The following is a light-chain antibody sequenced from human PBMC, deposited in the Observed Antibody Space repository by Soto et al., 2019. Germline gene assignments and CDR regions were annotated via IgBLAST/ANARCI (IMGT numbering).Light chain of an antibody. Sequence: QSVLTQPASVSGSPGQSITISCTGTSSDVGGYNSVSWYQQQPGKAPKLMIYDVSNRPSGVSSRFSGSKSGNTASLTISGLQAEDEADYYCSSYTSSSTLVVFGTGTKLTVL. V-gene: IGLV2-14*01. CDR2: DVS. CDR1: SSDVGGYNS. J-gene: IGLJ1*01. CDR3: SSYTSSSTLVV.